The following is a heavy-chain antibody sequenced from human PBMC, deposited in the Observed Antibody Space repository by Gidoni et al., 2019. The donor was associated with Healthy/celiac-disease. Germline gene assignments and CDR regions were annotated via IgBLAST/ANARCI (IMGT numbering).Heavy chain of an antibody. CDR3: ARHYSSIAAARYYYYMDV. Sequence: QLQLQESGPGLVKPSETLSLTCTVSGGSISSSSYYWGWIRQPPGKGLEWIGSIYYSGSTYYNPSLKSRVTISVDTSKNQFSLKLSSVTAADTAVYYCARHYSSIAAARYYYYMDVWGKGTTVTVSS. J-gene: IGHJ6*03. CDR2: IYYSGST. D-gene: IGHD6-13*01. CDR1: GGSISSSSYY. V-gene: IGHV4-39*01.